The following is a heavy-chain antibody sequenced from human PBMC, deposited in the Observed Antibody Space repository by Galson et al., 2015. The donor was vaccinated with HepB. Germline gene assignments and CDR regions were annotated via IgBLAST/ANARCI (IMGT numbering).Heavy chain of an antibody. J-gene: IGHJ4*01. CDR2: INPNSGGT. D-gene: IGHD3-22*01. Sequence: SVKVSCKASGYTFTGYHLHWVRQAPGQGLKWMGRINPNSGGTNYAQSFQGRVTMTRDTSISTVYMELSRLRSDDTAVYYCARNPGPFYYDSSGYVFDYWGHGTLVTVSS. CDR3: ARNPGPFYYDSSGYVFDY. V-gene: IGHV1-2*06. CDR1: GYTFTGYH.